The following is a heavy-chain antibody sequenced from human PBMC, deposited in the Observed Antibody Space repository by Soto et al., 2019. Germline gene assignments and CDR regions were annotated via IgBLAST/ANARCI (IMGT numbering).Heavy chain of an antibody. Sequence: QLQLQESGPGLGKPSETLSLTCTVSGASINSSLYYWDWIRQPPGKGLEWIGSFSYSGSTYYNPSLKSRVTISVDTSKKQFSLKLISETAADTAVYYCARQSTLVIYGMDVWGQGTTVIVSS. V-gene: IGHV4-39*01. CDR1: GASINSSLYY. CDR2: FSYSGST. D-gene: IGHD3-9*01. J-gene: IGHJ6*02. CDR3: ARQSTLVIYGMDV.